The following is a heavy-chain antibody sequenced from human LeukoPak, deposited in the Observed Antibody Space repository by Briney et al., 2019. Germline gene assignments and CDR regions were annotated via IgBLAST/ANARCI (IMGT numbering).Heavy chain of an antibody. CDR1: GGSISSYY. CDR2: IYYSGST. D-gene: IGHD1-26*01. Sequence: SETLSLTCTVSGGSISSYYWSWIRQPPGKGLEWVGYIYYSGSTNYNPSLKSRVTISVDTSKNQFSLKLSSVTAADTAMYYCARAGSGSYYYFDSWGQGTLVTVSS. V-gene: IGHV4-59*01. J-gene: IGHJ4*02. CDR3: ARAGSGSYYYFDS.